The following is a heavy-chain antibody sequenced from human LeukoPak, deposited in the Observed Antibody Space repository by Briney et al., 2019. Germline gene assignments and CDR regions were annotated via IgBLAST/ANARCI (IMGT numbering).Heavy chain of an antibody. J-gene: IGHJ4*02. V-gene: IGHV3-23*01. CDR1: GFTFSSYA. D-gene: IGHD3-22*01. CDR3: AKDPGPGYDSSGYDY. Sequence: PGGSLRLSCAASGFTFSSYAMSWVRQAPGKGLEWVSAISGSGGSTYYADSVKGRFTISRDNSKNTLYLQMNSLRAEDTAVYYCAKDPGPGYDSSGYDYWGQGTLVTVSS. CDR2: ISGSGGST.